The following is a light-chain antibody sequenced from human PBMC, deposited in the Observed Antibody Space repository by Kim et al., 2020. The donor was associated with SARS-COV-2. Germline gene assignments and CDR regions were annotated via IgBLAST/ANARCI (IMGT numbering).Light chain of an antibody. V-gene: IGLV3-19*01. CDR3: NSRDSNDNVV. CDR2: GKN. J-gene: IGLJ2*01. CDR1: SLRSYH. Sequence: VALGQTVRITCQGDSLRSYHATWYQQKPEQAPIVVIYGKNNRPSGIPDRFSGSSSGNTASLTITGTQAGDEADYYCNSRDSNDNVVFGGGTKVTVL.